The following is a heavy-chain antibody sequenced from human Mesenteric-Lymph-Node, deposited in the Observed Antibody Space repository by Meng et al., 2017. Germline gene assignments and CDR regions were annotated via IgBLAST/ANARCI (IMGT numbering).Heavy chain of an antibody. CDR1: EFIFSNYA. CDR2: VASISRGGGGS. CDR3: AKDLGPGGDGATFHY. J-gene: IGHJ4*02. Sequence: GGSLRLSCVGSEFIFSNYAMGWFRQAPGKGLEWVASVASISRGGGGSYYADSVKGRSTISRDNSKNTLYLQMSSLRAEDTAVYYCAKDLGPGGDGATFHYWGQGTLVTVSS. V-gene: IGHV3-23*01. D-gene: IGHD1-26*01.